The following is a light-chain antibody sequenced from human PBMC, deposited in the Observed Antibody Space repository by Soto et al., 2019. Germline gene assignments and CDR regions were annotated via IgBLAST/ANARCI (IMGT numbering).Light chain of an antibody. CDR1: SSDVGHYNY. Sequence: QSALTQPASVSGSPGQSITISCTRTSSDVGHYNYVSWYQQYPGKAPKLMIYEVNNRPSGVSNRFSGSKSGNTASLTISGLQPEDEADYYCSSYTRNSTDVFGTGTKVTVL. J-gene: IGLJ1*01. V-gene: IGLV2-14*01. CDR3: SSYTRNSTDV. CDR2: EVN.